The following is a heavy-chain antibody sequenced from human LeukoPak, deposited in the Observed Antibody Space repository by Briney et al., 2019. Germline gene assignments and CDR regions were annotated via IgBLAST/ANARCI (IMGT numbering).Heavy chain of an antibody. CDR1: GFTFSSYW. J-gene: IGHJ4*02. Sequence: PGGSLRLSCAASGFTFSSYWMSWVRQAPGKGLEWVANIKQDGSEKYYVDSVKGRFTISRDNAKNSLYLQMNSLRAEDTAVYYCARGDTHKWGYFDYWGQGTLVTVSS. CDR3: ARGDTHKWGYFDY. CDR2: IKQDGSEK. V-gene: IGHV3-7*04. D-gene: IGHD7-27*01.